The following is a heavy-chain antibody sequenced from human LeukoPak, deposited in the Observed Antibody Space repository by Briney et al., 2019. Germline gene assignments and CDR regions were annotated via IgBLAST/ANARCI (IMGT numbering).Heavy chain of an antibody. CDR1: GGSISSYY. J-gene: IGHJ5*02. Sequence: SETLSLTCTVSGGSISSYYWSWIRQPPGKGLEWIGYIYYSGSTNYNPSLKSRVTISVDTSKNQFSLKLSSVTAADTAVYYCARDFKRTVCSGGSCYSGWFDPWGQGTLVTVSS. V-gene: IGHV4-59*01. D-gene: IGHD2-15*01. CDR2: IYYSGST. CDR3: ARDFKRTVCSGGSCYSGWFDP.